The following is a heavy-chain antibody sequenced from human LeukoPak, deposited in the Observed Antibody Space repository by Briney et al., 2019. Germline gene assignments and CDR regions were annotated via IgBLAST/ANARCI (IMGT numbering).Heavy chain of an antibody. D-gene: IGHD1-26*01. Sequence: GGSLRLSCAASGFTFRNFWMSWVRQAPGRGLEWVANIKQDGSEKYYVDSVKGRFTISRDNAKNSLYLQMNSLRAEDTALYYCARSGGSYYSAGYWGQGTLVTVSS. J-gene: IGHJ4*02. V-gene: IGHV3-7*03. CDR1: GFTFRNFW. CDR3: ARSGGSYYSAGY. CDR2: IKQDGSEK.